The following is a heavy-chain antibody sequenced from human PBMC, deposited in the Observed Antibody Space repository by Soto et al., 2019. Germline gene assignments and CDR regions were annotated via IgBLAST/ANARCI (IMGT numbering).Heavy chain of an antibody. CDR1: GFSVDEYA. D-gene: IGHD6-25*01. Sequence: GGSLRLSCVPSGFSVDEYAMHWVRQAPGKGLEWVSTISWKSGSVAYANSVKGRVTISRDAAKNYLYLQMNSLRPEDMAFYYCANAGFIAAPPDFWGQGTLVTVSS. CDR2: ISWKSGSV. J-gene: IGHJ4*02. V-gene: IGHV3-9*03. CDR3: ANAGFIAAPPDF.